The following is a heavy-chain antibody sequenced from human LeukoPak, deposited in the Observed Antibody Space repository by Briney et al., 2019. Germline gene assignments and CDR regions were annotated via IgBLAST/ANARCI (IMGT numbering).Heavy chain of an antibody. D-gene: IGHD2-2*02. V-gene: IGHV3-48*03. CDR2: ISSSGSTI. CDR3: ARSPDIVVVPAAIPDAFDI. Sequence: GGSLRPSCAASGFTFSSYEMNWVRQAPGKGLEWVSYISSSGSTIYYADSVKGRFTISRDNAKNSLYLQMNSLRAEDTAVYYCARSPDIVVVPAAIPDAFDIWGQGTMVTVSS. CDR1: GFTFSSYE. J-gene: IGHJ3*02.